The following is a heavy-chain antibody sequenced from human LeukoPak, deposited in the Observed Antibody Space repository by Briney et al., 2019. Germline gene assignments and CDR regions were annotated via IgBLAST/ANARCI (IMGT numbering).Heavy chain of an antibody. CDR1: GFTVGNNY. CDR3: ARDPPAVSINTCA. CDR2: IFSHGET. D-gene: IGHD5-12*01. J-gene: IGHJ4*02. V-gene: IGHV3-66*01. Sequence: GGSLRLSCAASGFTVGNNYMNWVRQAPGKGLEWVSLIFSHGETSYADSVKGRFAISRDNSKNTLYLQMNGLRVEDTAVYYCARDPPAVSINTCAWGQGTLVTVSS.